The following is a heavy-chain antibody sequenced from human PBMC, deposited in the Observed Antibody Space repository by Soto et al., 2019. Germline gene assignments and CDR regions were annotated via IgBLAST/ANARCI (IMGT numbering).Heavy chain of an antibody. J-gene: IGHJ5*02. CDR1: GYTFTGYY. Sequence: ASVKVSCKASGYTFTGYYMHWVRQAPGQGLEWMGWINPNSGGTSYAQKFQGRVTMTRDTSISTAYMELSRLRSDDTAVYYCARVIRISGGNWFDPWGQGTLVTVSS. CDR3: ARVIRISGGNWFDP. D-gene: IGHD1-26*01. CDR2: INPNSGGT. V-gene: IGHV1-2*02.